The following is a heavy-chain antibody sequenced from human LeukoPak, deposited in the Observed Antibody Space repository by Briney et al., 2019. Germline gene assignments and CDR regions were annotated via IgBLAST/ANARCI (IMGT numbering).Heavy chain of an antibody. CDR2: INPNSGGT. D-gene: IGHD6-13*01. J-gene: IGHJ4*02. CDR3: ARVLFSSSWFLPFDY. V-gene: IGHV1-2*02. CDR1: GYTLTGYY. Sequence: ASVKVSCKASGYTLTGYYMHWVRQAPGQGLEWMGWINPNSGGTNYAQKFQGRVTMTRDTSISTAYMELSRLRSDDTAVYYCARVLFSSSWFLPFDYWGQGTLVTVSS.